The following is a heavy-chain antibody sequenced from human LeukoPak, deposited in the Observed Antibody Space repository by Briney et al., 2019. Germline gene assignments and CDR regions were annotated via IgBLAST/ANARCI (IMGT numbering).Heavy chain of an antibody. CDR2: IYYSGST. D-gene: IGHD2-2*01. V-gene: IGHV4-59*01. J-gene: IGHJ5*02. Sequence: ASETLSLTCTVSGGSISSYYWSWIRQPPGKGLEWIGYIYYSGSTNYNPSLKSRVTISVDTSKNQFSLKLSSVTAADTAVYYCARASYQLWANWFDPWGQGTLVTVSS. CDR3: ARASYQLWANWFDP. CDR1: GGSISSYY.